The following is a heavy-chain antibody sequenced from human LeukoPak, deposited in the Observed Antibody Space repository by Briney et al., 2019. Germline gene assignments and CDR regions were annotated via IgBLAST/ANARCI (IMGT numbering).Heavy chain of an antibody. J-gene: IGHJ3*02. Sequence: GGSLRLSCAASEFTFSKFPMGWVRQAPGRGLEWVSATSASGDVTFHADSVRGRFTISRDNSKSSLFLQMNDLRVEDTAKFYCAESLFTSATGTGRAFHIWGQGTMVSVSS. V-gene: IGHV3-23*01. CDR2: TSASGDVT. CDR3: AESLFTSATGTGRAFHI. D-gene: IGHD1-1*01. CDR1: EFTFSKFP.